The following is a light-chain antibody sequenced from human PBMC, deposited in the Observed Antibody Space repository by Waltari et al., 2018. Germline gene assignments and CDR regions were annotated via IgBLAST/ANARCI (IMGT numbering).Light chain of an antibody. CDR2: RSD. J-gene: IGLJ3*02. CDR1: SSNIGTNY. CDR3: AAWDDGLSGPV. V-gene: IGLV1-47*01. Sequence: QSVLTQPPSVSGTPGQGVTISCSGSSSNIGTNYVYWYQQLPRTAPNLLIFRSDQRPSGVPYRFSASKSGTSASLAISGLRSEDEADYYCAAWDDGLSGPVFGGGTKLTVL.